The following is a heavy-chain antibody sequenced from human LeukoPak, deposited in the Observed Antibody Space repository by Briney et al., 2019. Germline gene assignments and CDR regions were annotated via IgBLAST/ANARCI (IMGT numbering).Heavy chain of an antibody. CDR2: IIPIFGTA. CDR1: GGTFSSCA. D-gene: IGHD6-13*01. Sequence: ASVKVSCKASGGTFSSCAIRWVRQAPGQGLEWMGGIIPIFGTANYAQKFQGRVTITADESTSTAYMELSSLRSEDTAVYYCARSRIAAHAFDIWGQGTMVTVSS. J-gene: IGHJ3*02. CDR3: ARSRIAAHAFDI. V-gene: IGHV1-69*13.